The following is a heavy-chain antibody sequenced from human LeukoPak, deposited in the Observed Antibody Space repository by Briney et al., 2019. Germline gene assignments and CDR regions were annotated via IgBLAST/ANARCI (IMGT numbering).Heavy chain of an antibody. V-gene: IGHV1-69*13. Sequence: GASVKVSCKASGGTFSSYAISWVRQAPGQGFEWMGGIIPIFGTANYAQKFQGRVTITADESTSTAYMELSSLRSEDTAVYYCARVPHPDNWFDPWGQGTLVTVSS. CDR3: ARVPHPDNWFDP. CDR1: GGTFSSYA. J-gene: IGHJ5*02. CDR2: IIPIFGTA.